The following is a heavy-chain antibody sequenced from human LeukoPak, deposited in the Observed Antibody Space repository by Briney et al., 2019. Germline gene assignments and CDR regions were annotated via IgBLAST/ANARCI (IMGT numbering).Heavy chain of an antibody. CDR3: ATDLDGYNSYYFDH. Sequence: GASVKVSCKASGYTFTSYSISWVRQAPGQGLEWMGWISAYNGNTNYAQKLQGRVTMRTDTSTSTAYMELRSLRSDDTAVYYCATDLDGYNSYYFDHWSQVTLVTVSS. CDR2: ISAYNGNT. D-gene: IGHD5-24*01. V-gene: IGHV1-18*01. CDR1: GYTFTSYS. J-gene: IGHJ4*02.